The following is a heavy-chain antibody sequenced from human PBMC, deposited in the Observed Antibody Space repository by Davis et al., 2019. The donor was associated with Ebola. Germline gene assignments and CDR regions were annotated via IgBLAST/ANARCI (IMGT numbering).Heavy chain of an antibody. CDR2: INAGNNNT. Sequence: ASVKVSCKASGGTFNRHTINWVRQAPGQRLEWMGWINAGNNNTKYSQKFQGRVTMTTNTSTSTAYMEVGSLRSDDTAVYFCARAQFPTTSDHWGQGTLVTVSS. D-gene: IGHD1-1*01. V-gene: IGHV1-18*04. CDR3: ARAQFPTTSDH. J-gene: IGHJ4*02. CDR1: GGTFNRHT.